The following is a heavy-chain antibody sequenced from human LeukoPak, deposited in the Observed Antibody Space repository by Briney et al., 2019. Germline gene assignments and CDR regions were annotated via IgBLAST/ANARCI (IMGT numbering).Heavy chain of an antibody. D-gene: IGHD4-23*01. Sequence: GGSLRLSCAASGFTFNTYWMHWVRQAPGKGLVWVSHINPDGSETNYADSVTGRFTISRDNAKNTLYLQMNSLRVEDTAVYYCARGRPHGNDYWGQGTLVTVSS. J-gene: IGHJ4*02. CDR1: GFTFNTYW. CDR3: ARGRPHGNDY. V-gene: IGHV3-74*01. CDR2: INPDGSET.